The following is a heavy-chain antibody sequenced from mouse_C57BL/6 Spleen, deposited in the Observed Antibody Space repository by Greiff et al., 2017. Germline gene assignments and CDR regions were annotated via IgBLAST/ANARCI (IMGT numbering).Heavy chain of an antibody. CDR2: IDPSDSYT. CDR3: ARWLLGYYAMDY. Sequence: QVQLQQPGAELVRPGTSVKLSCKASGYTFTSYWLHWVKQRPGQGLEWIGVIDPSDSYTNYNQKFKGKATLTVDTSSSTAYMQLSSLTSEDSAVYYCARWLLGYYAMDYWGQGTSVTVSS. CDR1: GYTFTSYW. D-gene: IGHD2-3*01. J-gene: IGHJ4*01. V-gene: IGHV1-59*01.